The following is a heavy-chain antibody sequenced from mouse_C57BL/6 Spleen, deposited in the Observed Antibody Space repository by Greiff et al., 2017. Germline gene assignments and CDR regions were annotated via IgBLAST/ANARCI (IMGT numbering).Heavy chain of an antibody. J-gene: IGHJ4*01. CDR2: ISSGGDYI. D-gene: IGHD1-1*01. CDR3: TRDNHYGSYYYAMDY. V-gene: IGHV5-9-1*02. Sequence: EVQGVESGEGLVKPGGSLKLSCAASGFTFSSYAMSWVRQTPEKRLEWVAYISSGGDYIYYADPVKGRFTISRDNARNTLYLQMSSLKSEDTAMYYCTRDNHYGSYYYAMDYWGQGTSVTVSS. CDR1: GFTFSSYA.